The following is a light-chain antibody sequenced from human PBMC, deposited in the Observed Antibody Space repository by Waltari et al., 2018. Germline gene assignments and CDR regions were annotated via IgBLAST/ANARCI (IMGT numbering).Light chain of an antibody. CDR1: RSNIGAGYH. V-gene: IGLV1-40*01. CDR3: QSYDSSLSGVL. Sequence: HSVLPQPPSLSGAPGQRITISSPETRSNIGAGYHFPWYLPLPGTAPKLLIRGNNNRPSGVPDRFAASKSDTSASLAITGLQAEDEADYYCQSYDSSLSGVLFGGGTKLTVL. CDR2: GNN. J-gene: IGLJ2*01.